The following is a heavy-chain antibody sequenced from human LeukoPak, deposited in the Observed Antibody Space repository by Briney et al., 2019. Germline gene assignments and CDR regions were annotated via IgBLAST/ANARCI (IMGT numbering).Heavy chain of an antibody. J-gene: IGHJ6*03. V-gene: IGHV1-8*01. CDR2: MNPNSGNT. CDR3: ARFIDYYDSSGYYGANYYMDV. CDR1: GYTFTSYD. D-gene: IGHD3-22*01. Sequence: GASVKVSCKASGYTFTSYDINWVRQATGQGLEWMGWMNPNSGNTGYAQKFQGRVTMTRNTSLSTAYMELSSLRSEDTAVYYCARFIDYYDSSGYYGANYYMDVWGKGTTVTVSS.